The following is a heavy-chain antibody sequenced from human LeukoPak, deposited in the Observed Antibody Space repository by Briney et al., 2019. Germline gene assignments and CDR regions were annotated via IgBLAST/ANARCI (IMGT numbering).Heavy chain of an antibody. Sequence: QPGGSLRLSCAASGFTFDDYAMHWVRQAPGKGLEWVSGISWNSGSIGYADSVKGRFTISRDNAKNSLYLQMNSLRAEDTALYYCAKDIDSVAAAGTGSGFFDYWGQGTLVTVSS. V-gene: IGHV3-9*01. CDR1: GFTFDDYA. J-gene: IGHJ4*02. CDR2: ISWNSGSI. D-gene: IGHD6-13*01. CDR3: AKDIDSVAAAGTGSGFFDY.